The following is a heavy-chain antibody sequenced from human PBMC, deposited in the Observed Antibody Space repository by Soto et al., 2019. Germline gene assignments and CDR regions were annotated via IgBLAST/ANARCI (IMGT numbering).Heavy chain of an antibody. D-gene: IGHD4-4*01. Sequence: QVQLVQSGAEVKKPGASVKVSCKASGYTFTDYYMHWVRQAPGQGLEWMGWINPDGGGTKYAQKFQGRVTMTRDTSITTAYMDLSRLRSDDTAVYYCAREYSNPYYYYGMDVWGQGTMVTVSS. CDR2: INPDGGGT. CDR1: GYTFTDYY. CDR3: AREYSNPYYYYGMDV. V-gene: IGHV1-2*02. J-gene: IGHJ6*02.